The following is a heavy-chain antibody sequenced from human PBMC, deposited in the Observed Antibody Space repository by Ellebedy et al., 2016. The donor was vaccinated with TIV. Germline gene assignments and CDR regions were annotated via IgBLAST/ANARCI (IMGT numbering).Heavy chain of an antibody. V-gene: IGHV2-70*17. J-gene: IGHJ4*02. Sequence: SGPTLVKPTQTLTLTCTFSGFSLSTSGMSVTWIRQPPGKALEWLARIDWDDDKFYSTSLNTRLTISKDTSKNQGVLTMTNMDPVDTATYYCARIVGIGNSSWSIDYWGQGTLVTVSS. CDR2: IDWDDDK. CDR3: ARIVGIGNSSWSIDY. D-gene: IGHD6-13*01. CDR1: GFSLSTSGMS.